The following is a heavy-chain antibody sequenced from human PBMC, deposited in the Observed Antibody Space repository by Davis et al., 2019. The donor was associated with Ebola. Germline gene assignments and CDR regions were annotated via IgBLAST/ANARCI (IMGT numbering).Heavy chain of an antibody. CDR2: INSDGSST. V-gene: IGHV3-74*01. J-gene: IGHJ5*02. D-gene: IGHD6-13*01. Sequence: GESLKISCAASGFTFSSYWMHWVRQAPGKGLVWVSRINSDGSSTSYADSVKGRFTISRDNAKNTLYLQMNSLRAEDTAVYYCARVDRWGSWYWFDPWGQGTLVTVSS. CDR1: GFTFSSYW. CDR3: ARVDRWGSWYWFDP.